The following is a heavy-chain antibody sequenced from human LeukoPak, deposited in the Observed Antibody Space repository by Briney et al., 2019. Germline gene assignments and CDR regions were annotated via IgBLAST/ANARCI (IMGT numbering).Heavy chain of an antibody. Sequence: GGSLRLSCAASGFTFSSYAMSWVRQAPGEGLEWVSAISGSGGSTYYADSVKGRFTISRDNSKNMIYLEMSSLKAEDTAVYYCATSRDFYDTSGYYPYYFDCWGQGTLVTVSS. J-gene: IGHJ4*02. CDR3: ATSRDFYDTSGYYPYYFDC. CDR1: GFTFSSYA. CDR2: ISGSGGST. V-gene: IGHV3-23*01. D-gene: IGHD3-22*01.